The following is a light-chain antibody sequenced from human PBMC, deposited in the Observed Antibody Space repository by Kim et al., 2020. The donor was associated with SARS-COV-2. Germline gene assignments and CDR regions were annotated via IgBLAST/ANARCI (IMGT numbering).Light chain of an antibody. Sequence: SYELTQPPSVSVSPGQTASITCSGDKLGHKYASWYQQKPGQSPVLVISQDNKRPSGIPERFSGSNSGNTATLTISGTQAMDEADYYCQAWDSRIVFGGGTRLTVL. CDR2: QDN. CDR3: QAWDSRIV. CDR1: KLGHKY. J-gene: IGLJ2*01. V-gene: IGLV3-1*01.